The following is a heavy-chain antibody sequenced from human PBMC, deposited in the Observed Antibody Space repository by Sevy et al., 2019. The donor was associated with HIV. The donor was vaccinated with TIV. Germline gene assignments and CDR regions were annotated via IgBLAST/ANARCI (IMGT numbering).Heavy chain of an antibody. CDR3: AKDLTERYSTSSGDFDY. CDR1: GFTFNVYG. J-gene: IGHJ4*02. V-gene: IGHV3-30*02. Sequence: GGSLRLSCAASGFTFNVYGMHWVRQAPGKGLQWVAFTRYDGSTKYYAASVKGRFTISRDNSKNTLYLQMNSLRVEDTAMYYCAKDLTERYSTSSGDFDYWGQGSLVTVSS. D-gene: IGHD6-6*01. CDR2: TRYDGSTK.